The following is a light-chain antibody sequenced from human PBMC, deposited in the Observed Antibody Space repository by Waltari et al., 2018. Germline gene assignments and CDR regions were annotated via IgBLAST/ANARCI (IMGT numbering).Light chain of an antibody. CDR3: QQYDNLPV. Sequence: DFQMTQSPSSLSASVGDRVTITCQASQDISNYLNWYQNKPRKAPKLLIYDATNVETGVPSRFSGSGSETDFTFTISSLQPEDIATYYCQQYDNLPVFGPGTKVDIK. V-gene: IGKV1-33*01. CDR1: QDISNY. CDR2: DAT. J-gene: IGKJ3*01.